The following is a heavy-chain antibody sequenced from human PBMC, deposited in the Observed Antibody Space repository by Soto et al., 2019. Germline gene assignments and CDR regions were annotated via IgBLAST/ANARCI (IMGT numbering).Heavy chain of an antibody. V-gene: IGHV3-33*01. J-gene: IGHJ6*02. D-gene: IGHD5-18*01. CDR3: ARGGYSYGPDGMDV. Sequence: QVQLVESGGGVVQPGRSLRLSCAASGFTFSSYGMHWVRQAPGKGLEWVAVIWYDGSNKYYADSVKGRFTFSRDNSKNTLYLQMNSLRAEDTAVYYCARGGYSYGPDGMDVWGQGTTVTVSS. CDR2: IWYDGSNK. CDR1: GFTFSSYG.